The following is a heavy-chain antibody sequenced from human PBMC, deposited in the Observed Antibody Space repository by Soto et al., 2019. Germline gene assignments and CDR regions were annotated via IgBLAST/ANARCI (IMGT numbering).Heavy chain of an antibody. CDR3: ARSPGITGTRASQYAMDV. Sequence: QVQLVQSGAEVTKPGSSVRVSCKASGDTFNTFAISWVRQAPGQGLEWMGGIIPIFGTPDYAQRFPGRVTISADDSTNTAYLELSSLRSEDSAVYYCARSPGITGTRASQYAMDVWGQGTTVTVSS. CDR2: IIPIFGTP. CDR1: GDTFNTFA. V-gene: IGHV1-69*01. D-gene: IGHD1-20*01. J-gene: IGHJ6*02.